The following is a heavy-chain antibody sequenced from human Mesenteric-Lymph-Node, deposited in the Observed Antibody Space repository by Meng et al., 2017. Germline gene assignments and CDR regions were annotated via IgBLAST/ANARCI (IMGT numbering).Heavy chain of an antibody. Sequence: ASVKVSCKASGYTFTSYGFSWVRQAPGQGLEWMGWITAYNGNTNYAQKLQGRVTMTTDTSTSTAYMELRNLRSDDTAVYYCARVWELLRRGSYYFDYWGQGTLVTGSS. CDR3: ARVWELLRRGSYYFDY. J-gene: IGHJ4*02. CDR2: ITAYNGNT. CDR1: GYTFTSYG. D-gene: IGHD1-26*01. V-gene: IGHV1-18*01.